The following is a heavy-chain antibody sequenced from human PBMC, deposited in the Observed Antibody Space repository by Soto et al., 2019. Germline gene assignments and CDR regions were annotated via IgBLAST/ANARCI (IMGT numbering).Heavy chain of an antibody. J-gene: IGHJ3*02. CDR3: ARAPKTQLEWLSSDAFDI. D-gene: IGHD3-3*01. Sequence: GGSLRLSCAASGFTFSDYYMSWIRQAPGKGLEWVSYISSSGSTMYYADSVKGRFTISRDNAKNSLYLQLNFLRAEDTAVYYFARAPKTQLEWLSSDAFDIWGQGTMVTVSS. V-gene: IGHV3-11*01. CDR1: GFTFSDYY. CDR2: ISSSGSTM.